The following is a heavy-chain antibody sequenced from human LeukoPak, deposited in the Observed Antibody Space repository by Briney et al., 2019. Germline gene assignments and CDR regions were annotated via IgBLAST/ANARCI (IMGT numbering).Heavy chain of an antibody. Sequence: GASVTVSCKASGGTFSSYAISWVRQAPGQGPEWMGIINPSGGSTSYAQKFQGRVTMTRDTSTSTVYMELSSLRSEDTAVYYCARDSRYCSGGSCYSRIDYWGQGTLVTVSS. CDR3: ARDSRYCSGGSCYSRIDY. CDR2: INPSGGST. J-gene: IGHJ4*02. CDR1: GGTFSSYA. V-gene: IGHV1-46*01. D-gene: IGHD2-15*01.